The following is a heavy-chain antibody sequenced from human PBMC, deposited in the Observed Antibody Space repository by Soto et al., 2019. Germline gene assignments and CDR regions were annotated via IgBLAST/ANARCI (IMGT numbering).Heavy chain of an antibody. V-gene: IGHV1-69*13. J-gene: IGHJ5*02. Sequence: SVKVSCKTSGGTFSSYAISWVRQAPGQGLEWMGGIVPIVGTTTYAQKFQGRVTITADEATSTAYMQLSRLRSDDTAVYYCVRVVAITGYPYHWGKGTLVTVSS. CDR3: VRVVAITGYPYH. D-gene: IGHD5-12*01. CDR2: IVPIVGTT. CDR1: GGTFSSYA.